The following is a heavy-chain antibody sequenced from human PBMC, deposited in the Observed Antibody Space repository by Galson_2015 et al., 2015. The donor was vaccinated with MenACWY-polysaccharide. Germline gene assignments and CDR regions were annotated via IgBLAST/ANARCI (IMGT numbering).Heavy chain of an antibody. V-gene: IGHV5-51*01. J-gene: IGHJ6*03. CDR2: IYPGDSDT. CDR1: GYSFTSYW. D-gene: IGHD6-13*01. CDR3: ARHLSSWYHRGAAAAYYYYMDV. Sequence: QSGAEVKKPGESLKISCTGPGYSFTSYWIGWVRQMPGKGLEWMGIIYPGDSDTRYSPSFQGQVTISADKSISTAYLQWSSLKASDTAMYYCARHLSSWYHRGAAAAYYYYMDVWGKGTTVTVSS.